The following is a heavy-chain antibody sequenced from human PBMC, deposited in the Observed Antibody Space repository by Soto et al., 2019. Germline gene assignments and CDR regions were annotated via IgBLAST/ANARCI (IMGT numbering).Heavy chain of an antibody. CDR1: GGYFNNRQTLNSYP. V-gene: IGHV1-69*06. Sequence: QVQVVQSGAEVKRPGSSVNVSCKASGGYFNNRQTLNSYPISGVRQAPGQGLEWMGGILPLFGTTNYAQRVQGRVTITADKSTSTTSMELNNVTSDYSAVYYCAKSCGGEIYYYYDAMDVWGDGTTVTVSS. J-gene: IGHJ6*04. D-gene: IGHD3-16*01. CDR2: ILPLFGTT. CDR3: AKSCGGEIYYYYDAMDV.